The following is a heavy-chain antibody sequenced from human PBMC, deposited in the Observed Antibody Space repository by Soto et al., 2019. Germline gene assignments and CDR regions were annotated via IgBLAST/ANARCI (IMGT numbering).Heavy chain of an antibody. Sequence: QVQLVESGGGVVQPGRSLRLSCAVSGFTLRNHGMHWVRQSQGKGLEWVAVVSFDGRDEYYANSVKGRFTVSRDNSRNTVYLQLNSLKDEDTAVYYCAKLCRSLGFGSMRYFDSSDSDWDLDLWGRGTLVTVSS. J-gene: IGHJ2*01. CDR1: GFTLRNHG. V-gene: IGHV3-30*18. CDR3: AKLCRSLGFGSMRYFDSSDSDWDLDL. D-gene: IGHD3-22*01. CDR2: VSFDGRDE.